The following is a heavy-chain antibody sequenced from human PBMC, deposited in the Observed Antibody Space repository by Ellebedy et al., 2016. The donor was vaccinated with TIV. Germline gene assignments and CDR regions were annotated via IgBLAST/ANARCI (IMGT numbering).Heavy chain of an antibody. CDR2: ISRSGDST. CDR1: GFTFSSYV. J-gene: IGHJ4*02. CDR3: AKDRDDDGDYVFDS. Sequence: GGSLRLXXTASGFTFSSYVMSWVRQAPGKGLKWVSGISRSGDSTYYADSVKGRFTISRDNPKNTLYLQMNSLRAEDTAVYYCAKDRDDDGDYVFDSWGQGILVTASS. V-gene: IGHV3-23*01. D-gene: IGHD4-17*01.